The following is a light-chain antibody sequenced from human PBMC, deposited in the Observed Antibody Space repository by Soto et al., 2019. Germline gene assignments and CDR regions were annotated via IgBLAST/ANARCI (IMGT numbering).Light chain of an antibody. V-gene: IGKV1-5*03. CDR1: QSISAW. J-gene: IGKJ1*01. CDR2: KAS. CDR3: QQYNDYSWT. Sequence: DIQMTQSPSTLSASVGDSVSINCRASQSISAWLAWYQQKPGKAPRFLIYKASTLEIGVPSRFSGSGSGTEFTLTISSLQPDDVAIYYCQQYNDYSWTFGQGTKVDLK.